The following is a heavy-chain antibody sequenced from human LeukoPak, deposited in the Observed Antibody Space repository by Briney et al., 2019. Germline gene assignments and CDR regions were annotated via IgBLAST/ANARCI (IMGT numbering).Heavy chain of an antibody. V-gene: IGHV3-48*03. CDR3: ARGSHYFDF. CDR2: ISDNSRTI. CDR1: GFTFSVHE. D-gene: IGHD6-25*01. J-gene: IGHJ4*02. Sequence: PGGSLRLSCAASGFTFSVHEMNWVRQAPGKRLEWLSYISDNSRTIYYADSVDGRFTISRDNGKNSLYLHMYRLTVEDTAIYYCARGSHYFDFWGRGTLVTVSS.